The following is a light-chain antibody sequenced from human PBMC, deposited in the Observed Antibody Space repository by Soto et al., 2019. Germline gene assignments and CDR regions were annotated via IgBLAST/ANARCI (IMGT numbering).Light chain of an antibody. J-gene: IGKJ4*01. Sequence: EIVLTQSPATLSLSPGERATLSCRASQSVSSYLAWYQHKPGQAPRLVIYGASHRASGIPARFSGSGSGTDFPLTISSLEPEDFAVYYCQHRTDWLTFGGGTKVEIK. CDR1: QSVSSY. V-gene: IGKV3-11*01. CDR3: QHRTDWLT. CDR2: GAS.